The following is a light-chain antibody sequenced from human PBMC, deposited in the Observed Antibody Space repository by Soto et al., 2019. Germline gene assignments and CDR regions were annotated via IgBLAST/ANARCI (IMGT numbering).Light chain of an antibody. Sequence: DIQMTQSPSSLSASVGDRVTINCRASQSISSYLNWYQQKPGKAPKLLIYAASSLQSGVPSRFSGSGSGTDFTLTISSLQPEDFATYHCQQSYSTPHTFGQGTKLEIK. CDR1: QSISSY. V-gene: IGKV1-39*01. CDR3: QQSYSTPHT. J-gene: IGKJ2*01. CDR2: AAS.